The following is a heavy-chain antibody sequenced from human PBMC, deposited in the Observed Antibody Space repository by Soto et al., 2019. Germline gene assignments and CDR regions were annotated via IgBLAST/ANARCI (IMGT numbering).Heavy chain of an antibody. CDR1: GFTFNTYW. D-gene: IGHD3-10*01. CDR2: INEDGNKQ. Sequence: EVQLVESGGGLVQPGGSLRLSCVVSGFTFNTYWMTWIRQAPGKGLEWVANINEDGNKQNYVDSVRGRFTISRDNAKTSLYLQKNGLRVEDTAVYYCATRAGAPSDWGQGTLVTVSS. V-gene: IGHV3-7*01. CDR3: ATRAGAPSD. J-gene: IGHJ4*02.